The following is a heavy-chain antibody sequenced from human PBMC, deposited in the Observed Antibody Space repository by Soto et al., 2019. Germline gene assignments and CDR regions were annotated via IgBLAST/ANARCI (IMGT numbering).Heavy chain of an antibody. Sequence: QVQLVQSGDEVRKPGSSVKVSCKASGYIFVNYGIAWVRQAPGQGLEWMGWISPYSGNTHYASKVQGRLTLXPXTXXSTAYMDLGSLTSDDTAVYYCAMVDNYVTPTPQDVWGQGTTVTVSS. V-gene: IGHV1-18*01. CDR2: ISPYSGNT. CDR1: GYIFVNYG. J-gene: IGHJ6*02. CDR3: AMVDNYVTPTPQDV. D-gene: IGHD3-16*01.